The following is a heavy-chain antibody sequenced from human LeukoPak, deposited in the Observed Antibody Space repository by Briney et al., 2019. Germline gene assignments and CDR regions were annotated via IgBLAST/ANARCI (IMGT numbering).Heavy chain of an antibody. CDR2: IYYSGST. J-gene: IGHJ6*02. Sequence: SQTLSLTCTISGGSISSGDYYWSWIRQPPGKGLEWIGYIYYSGSTYYNPSLKSRVTISVDTSKNQFSLKLSSVTAADTAVYYCARVRSVVVPAALDYYYYGMDVWGQGTTVTVS. V-gene: IGHV4-30-4*01. D-gene: IGHD2-2*01. CDR1: GGSISSGDYY. CDR3: ARVRSVVVPAALDYYYYGMDV.